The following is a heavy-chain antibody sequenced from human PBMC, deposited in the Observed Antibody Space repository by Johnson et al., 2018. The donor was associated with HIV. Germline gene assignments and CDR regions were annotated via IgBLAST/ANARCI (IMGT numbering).Heavy chain of an antibody. CDR1: GFTFDDYA. J-gene: IGHJ3*02. V-gene: IGHV3-9*01. Sequence: VQLVESGGGLVQPGRSLRLSCAASGFTFDDYAMHWVRQAPGKGLEWVSGISWNSGSIGYADSVKGRFTISRDNAKNSLYLQMNSLRAGDTAVYYCARAIAVAEGDAFDIWGQGTMVTVSS. CDR2: ISWNSGSI. CDR3: ARAIAVAEGDAFDI. D-gene: IGHD6-19*01.